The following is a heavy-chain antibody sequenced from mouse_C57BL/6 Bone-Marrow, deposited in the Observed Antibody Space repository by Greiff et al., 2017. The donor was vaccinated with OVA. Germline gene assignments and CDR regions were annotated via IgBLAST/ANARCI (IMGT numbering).Heavy chain of an antibody. J-gene: IGHJ4*01. CDR1: GYTFTSYW. CDR3: ARGGGSSEYYYAMDY. CDR2: IYPSDSET. V-gene: IGHV1-61*01. D-gene: IGHD1-1*01. Sequence: QVQLKQPGAELVRPGSSVKLSCKASGYTFTSYWMDWVKQRPGQGLEWIGNIYPSDSETHYNQKFKDKATLTVDKSSSTAYMQLSSLTSEDSAVYYCARGGGSSEYYYAMDYWGQGTSVTVSS.